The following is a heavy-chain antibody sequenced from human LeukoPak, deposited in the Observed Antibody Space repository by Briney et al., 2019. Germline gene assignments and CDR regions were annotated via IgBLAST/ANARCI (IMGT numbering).Heavy chain of an antibody. Sequence: ASVKVSCKTSGYIFAHNGISWVGQAPGQGREWMGWISAYNGDTNYAQNFQGRVTMTRDTSTSTVYMELRSLRSDDTAVYYCARVGYCSSTSCALLDYWGQGTLVTVSS. J-gene: IGHJ4*02. CDR1: GYIFAHNG. CDR3: ARVGYCSSTSCALLDY. CDR2: ISAYNGDT. V-gene: IGHV1-18*01. D-gene: IGHD2-2*03.